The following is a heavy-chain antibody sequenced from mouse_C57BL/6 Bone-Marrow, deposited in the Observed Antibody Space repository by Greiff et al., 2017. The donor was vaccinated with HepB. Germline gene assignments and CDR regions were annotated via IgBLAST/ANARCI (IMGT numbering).Heavy chain of an antibody. CDR3: ARGDYEAY. J-gene: IGHJ3*01. V-gene: IGHV5-6*01. D-gene: IGHD2-4*01. CDR2: ISSGGSYT. Sequence: EVMLVESGGDLVKPGGSLKLSCAASGFTFSSYGMSWVRQTPDKRLEWVATISSGGSYTYYPDSVKGRVTSSRDNAKNTLYLQMSSLKSEDTAMYYCARGDYEAYWGQGTLVTVSA. CDR1: GFTFSSYG.